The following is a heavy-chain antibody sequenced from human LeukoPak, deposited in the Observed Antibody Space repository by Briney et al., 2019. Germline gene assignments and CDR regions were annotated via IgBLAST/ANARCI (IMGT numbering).Heavy chain of an antibody. CDR3: ARAYYDILTGYPTPLCY. CDR2: INPSGGST. V-gene: IGHV1-46*03. Sequence: ASVKVSCKASGYTFTSYYMHWVRQAPGQGLEWMGIINPSGGSTSYAQKFQGRVTMTRDTSTSTVYMELSSPRSEDTAVYYCARAYYDILTGYPTPLCYWGQGTLVTVSS. CDR1: GYTFTSYY. J-gene: IGHJ4*02. D-gene: IGHD3-9*01.